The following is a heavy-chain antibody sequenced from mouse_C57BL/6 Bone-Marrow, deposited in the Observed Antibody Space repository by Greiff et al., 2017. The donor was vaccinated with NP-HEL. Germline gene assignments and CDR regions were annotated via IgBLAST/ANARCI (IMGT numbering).Heavy chain of an antibody. CDR1: GYTFTSYW. Sequence: QVQLKQPGAELVRPGSSVKLSCKASGYTFTSYWMHWVKQRPIQGLEWIGNIDPSDSETHYNQKFKDKATLTVDKSSSTAYMQLSSLTSEDSAVYYCARPGGFYAMDYWGQGTSVTVSS. CDR3: ARPGGFYAMDY. V-gene: IGHV1-52*01. CDR2: IDPSDSET. J-gene: IGHJ4*01.